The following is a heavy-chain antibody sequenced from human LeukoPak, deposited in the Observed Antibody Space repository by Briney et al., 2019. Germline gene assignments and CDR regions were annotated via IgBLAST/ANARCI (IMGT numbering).Heavy chain of an antibody. CDR2: IYYSGST. Sequence: PSETLSLTCTVSGGSISSSSHYWGWIRQPPGTGLEWIGSIYYSGSTYYNPSLKSRVTISVDTSKNQFSLNLSSVTAADTAVYYCARINYYYYYMDVWGKGTTVTVSS. CDR1: GGSISSSSHY. V-gene: IGHV4-39*07. J-gene: IGHJ6*03. CDR3: ARINYYYYYMDV.